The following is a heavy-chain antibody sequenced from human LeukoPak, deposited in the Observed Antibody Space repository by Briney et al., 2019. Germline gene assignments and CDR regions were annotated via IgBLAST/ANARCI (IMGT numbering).Heavy chain of an antibody. CDR1: GGSISSYY. D-gene: IGHD2-2*01. CDR2: IYYSGST. Sequence: SETLSLTCTVSGGSISSYYWSWIRQPPGKGLEWIGYIYYSGSTNYNPSLKSRVTISVDTSKNQFSLKLSSVTAADTAVYYCARVREVRDIVVVPAARNAFDIWGQGTMVTVSS. V-gene: IGHV4-59*01. CDR3: ARVREVRDIVVVPAARNAFDI. J-gene: IGHJ3*02.